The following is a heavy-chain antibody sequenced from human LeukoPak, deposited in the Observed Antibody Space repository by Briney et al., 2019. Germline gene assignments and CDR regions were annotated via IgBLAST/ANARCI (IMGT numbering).Heavy chain of an antibody. CDR3: ARENFQY. V-gene: IGHV3-7*04. J-gene: IGHJ4*02. CDR1: GLTFSSYW. CDR2: IKPDGSDQ. Sequence: PGGSLRLSCAVSGLTFSSYWMNWVRQAPGKGLEWVANIKPDGSDQYYVDSVKGRFTISRDNAKNSLYLQMNSLRAEDTAVYYCARENFQYWAQGTLVTVSS.